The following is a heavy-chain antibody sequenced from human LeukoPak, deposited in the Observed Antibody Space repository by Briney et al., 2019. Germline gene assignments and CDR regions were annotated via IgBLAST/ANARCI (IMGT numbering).Heavy chain of an antibody. Sequence: PGGSLRLSCAASGFTFSSYAMGWVRQAPGKGLEWVSAVTGSGGTTYYADSVKGRFTISRDNSRNTLHLQMNSLRADDTAVYYCAKDRDDYGDPECFSIWGQGTMVTVSS. CDR1: GFTFSSYA. CDR2: VTGSGGTT. V-gene: IGHV3-23*01. D-gene: IGHD4/OR15-4a*01. CDR3: AKDRDDYGDPECFSI. J-gene: IGHJ3*02.